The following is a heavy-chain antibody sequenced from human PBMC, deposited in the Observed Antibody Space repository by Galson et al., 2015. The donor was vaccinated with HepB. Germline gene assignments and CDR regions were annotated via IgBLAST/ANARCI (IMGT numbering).Heavy chain of an antibody. Sequence: SLRLSCAASGFTFSNYWMSWVRQAPGKGLEWVANIGQDGSDKYYVDSVKDRFVISRDNAKNSLYLHIYSLRAEDTAIYYCAGHYFLILAGPFDYWGRGSLVTVSS. J-gene: IGHJ4*02. D-gene: IGHD6-19*01. CDR2: IGQDGSDK. CDR3: AGHYFLILAGPFDY. V-gene: IGHV3-7*03. CDR1: GFTFSNYW.